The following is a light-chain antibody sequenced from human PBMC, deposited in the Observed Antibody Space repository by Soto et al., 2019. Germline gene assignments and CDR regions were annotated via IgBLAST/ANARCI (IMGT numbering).Light chain of an antibody. CDR1: QSVRSRY. CDR2: DAS. J-gene: IGKJ4*01. Sequence: DIVLTQSPSTLSLSPGERATLSCRASQSVRSRYLAWYQQKAGQAPRLLIYDASRRATGIPDRFSGSGSGTDFTLTISRLEPEDFAVYYCQQYGSSVTFGRGTKVEIK. V-gene: IGKV3-20*01. CDR3: QQYGSSVT.